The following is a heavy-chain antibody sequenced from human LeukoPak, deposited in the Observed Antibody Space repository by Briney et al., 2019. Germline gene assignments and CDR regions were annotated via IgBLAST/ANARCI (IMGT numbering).Heavy chain of an antibody. D-gene: IGHD3-10*01. V-gene: IGHV3-23*01. J-gene: IGHJ4*02. CDR1: GFTFSSYG. Sequence: TGGSLRLSCAASGFTFSSYGMSWVRQAPGKGLEWVSAISGSGGSTYYADSVKGRFTISRDNSKNTLYLQMNSLRAEDTAVYYCAKVIRSMVRGRPSRYFDYWGQGTLVTVSS. CDR3: AKVIRSMVRGRPSRYFDY. CDR2: ISGSGGST.